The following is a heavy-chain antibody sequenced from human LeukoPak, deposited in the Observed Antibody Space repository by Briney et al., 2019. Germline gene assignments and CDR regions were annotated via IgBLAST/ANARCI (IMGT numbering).Heavy chain of an antibody. V-gene: IGHV4-30-2*01. CDR2: IYHSGST. CDR1: GGSISSGGYS. D-gene: IGHD3-10*01. CDR3: ARKDEGVDY. Sequence: PSETLSLTCAVYGGSISSGGYSWSWIRQPPGKGLEWIGYIYHSGSTYYNPSLKSRVTISVDRSKNQFSLKLSSVTAADTAVYYCARKDEGVDYWGQGTLVTVSS. J-gene: IGHJ4*02.